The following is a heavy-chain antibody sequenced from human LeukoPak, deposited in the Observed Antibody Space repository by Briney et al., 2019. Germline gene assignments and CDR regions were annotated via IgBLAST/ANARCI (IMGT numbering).Heavy chain of an antibody. CDR1: GYTFTTYG. J-gene: IGHJ3*02. V-gene: IGHV1-18*01. CDR3: AREPRDGYNFAEAFDI. CDR2: ISAHNGDT. D-gene: IGHD5-24*01. Sequence: GASVKVSCKASGYTFTTYGISWVRQAPGQGLEWTGWISAHNGDTKFAEKFQGRVILTTDTPTTTANMELRSLRSDDTAVYYCAREPRDGYNFAEAFDIWGQGTMVTVSS.